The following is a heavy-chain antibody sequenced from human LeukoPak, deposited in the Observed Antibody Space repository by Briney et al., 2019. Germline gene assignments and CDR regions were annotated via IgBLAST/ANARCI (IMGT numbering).Heavy chain of an antibody. Sequence: GGSLRLSCAASGFTFTTYWMHWVRQAPGKGLVWVSHINSDGSITSYADSVKGRFTISRDNAKNTLYLQMNSLRAEDTAVYYCARGVQPRAGWFDPWGQGTLVTVSS. D-gene: IGHD6-13*01. CDR1: GFTFTTYW. J-gene: IGHJ5*02. CDR2: INSDGSIT. CDR3: ARGVQPRAGWFDP. V-gene: IGHV3-74*01.